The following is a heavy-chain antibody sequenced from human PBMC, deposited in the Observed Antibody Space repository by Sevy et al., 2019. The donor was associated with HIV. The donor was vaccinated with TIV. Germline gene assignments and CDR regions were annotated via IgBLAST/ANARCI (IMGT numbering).Heavy chain of an antibody. CDR3: TRWKGDQSIFDY. CDR2: LKSKASGGTV. CDR1: GFTFGDYA. V-gene: IGHV3-49*04. D-gene: IGHD1-1*01. Sequence: GGSLRLSCAASGFTFGDYAMNWVRQAPGKGLEWVAFLKSKASGGTVHHAASVQGRFTISRDDSKNIAYLQMNDLKTEDTAVYYCTRWKGDQSIFDYRGQGALVTVSS. J-gene: IGHJ4*02.